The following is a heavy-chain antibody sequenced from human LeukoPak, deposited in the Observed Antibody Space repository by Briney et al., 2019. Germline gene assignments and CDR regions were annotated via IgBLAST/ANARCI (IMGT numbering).Heavy chain of an antibody. CDR3: ARSPGGYCSGGSCPTGYYYYYYMDV. CDR1: GYTFASYY. J-gene: IGHJ6*03. Sequence: ASVKVSCKASGYTFASYYMHWVRQAPGQGLDWMGIINPSGGSASYAQKFQGRVTMNRDMSTTTVYMELSSLRSEDTAVYYCARSPGGYCSGGSCPTGYYYYYYMDVWGKGTTVTVSS. D-gene: IGHD2-15*01. V-gene: IGHV1-46*01. CDR2: INPSGGSA.